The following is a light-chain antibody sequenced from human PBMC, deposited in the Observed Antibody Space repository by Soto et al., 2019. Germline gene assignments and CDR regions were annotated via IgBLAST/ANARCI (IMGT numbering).Light chain of an antibody. CDR3: QQNGSLPST. J-gene: IGKJ5*01. CDR2: SAS. Sequence: EIVLAQSPGTLSLSPGERATLSCKASQSLGGAYLAWFQQKPCQSPRLLIYSASNRATGIPDRFSGSGSGTDFTLTFSRLEPEDFVVYYCQQNGSLPSTFGQGTRLEIK. CDR1: QSLGGAY. V-gene: IGKV3-20*01.